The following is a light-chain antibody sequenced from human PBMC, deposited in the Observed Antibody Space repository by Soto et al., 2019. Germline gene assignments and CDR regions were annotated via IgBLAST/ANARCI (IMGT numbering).Light chain of an antibody. CDR1: SGHSSYI. J-gene: IGLJ1*01. Sequence: QSALTQSPSASASLGSSVKLTCTLSSGHSSYIIAWHQQQPGKAPRYLMKLGGSGSYNKGSGVPDRFSGSSSGADRYLTISNLQSEDEADYYCETWDSNTRVFGTGTKVTVL. V-gene: IGLV4-60*03. CDR3: ETWDSNTRV. CDR2: LGGSGSY.